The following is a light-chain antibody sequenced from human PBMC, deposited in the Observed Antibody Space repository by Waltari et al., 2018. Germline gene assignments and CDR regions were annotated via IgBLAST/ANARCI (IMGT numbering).Light chain of an antibody. J-gene: IGKJ2*01. V-gene: IGKV1-39*01. CDR1: QSISRY. Sequence: DIQMTQSPSSLSAYVGDIVTITCRASQSISRYLNWYQHKPGTAPKILIYGASTLESGVPSRFRGSGSGTDFTLTITGLQPEDFATYYCQQSYSSPPKFTFGQGTKLEIK. CDR3: QQSYSSPPKFT. CDR2: GAS.